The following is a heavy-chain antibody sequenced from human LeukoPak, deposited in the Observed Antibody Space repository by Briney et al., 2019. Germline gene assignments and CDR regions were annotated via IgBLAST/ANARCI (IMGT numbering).Heavy chain of an antibody. J-gene: IGHJ1*01. CDR2: VRYDGSNK. CDR1: GFTFSSYG. Sequence: GGSLRLSCAASGFTFSSYGMHWVRQAPGKGLEWVAFVRYDGSNKYYADSVKGRFTISRDNSKNTLYLQMNSLRPEDTAVYYCARGGKIALAGTRSPQYFQHWGQGTLVTVSS. V-gene: IGHV3-30*02. D-gene: IGHD6-19*01. CDR3: ARGGKIALAGTRSPQYFQH.